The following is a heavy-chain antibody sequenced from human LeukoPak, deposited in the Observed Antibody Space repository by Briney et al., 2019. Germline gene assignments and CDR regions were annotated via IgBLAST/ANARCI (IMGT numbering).Heavy chain of an antibody. D-gene: IGHD3-22*01. CDR1: GYTFTGYY. V-gene: IGHV1-2*02. J-gene: IGHJ3*02. CDR2: IDPNSGGT. Sequence: ASVKVSCKASGYTFTGYYIHWVRQAPGQGLEWMGWIDPNSGGTNNAQKFQGRVTMTRDTSISTAYMELSRLRSDDTAVYYCARGSGSSGYYWAAFDIWGQGTMVTVSS. CDR3: ARGSGSSGYYWAAFDI.